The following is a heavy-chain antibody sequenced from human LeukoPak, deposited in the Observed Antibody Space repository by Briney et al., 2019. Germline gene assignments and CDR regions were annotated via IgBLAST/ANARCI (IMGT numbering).Heavy chain of an antibody. V-gene: IGHV4-59*01. D-gene: IGHD6-19*01. CDR2: IYYSGGT. CDR1: GASIRTYY. CDR3: AREQAVAGSGFDY. Sequence: SETLSLTCNVSGASIRTYYWCWIRQPPGKGLGWVGHIYYSGGTRYNPSLKSRVTISVDTSKNQFSLKLNSVTAADTALYYCAREQAVAGSGFDYWGQGSLVTVSS. J-gene: IGHJ4*02.